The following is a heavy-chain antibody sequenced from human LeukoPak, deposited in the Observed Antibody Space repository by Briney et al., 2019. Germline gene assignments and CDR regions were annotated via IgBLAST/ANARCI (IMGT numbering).Heavy chain of an antibody. J-gene: IGHJ4*02. CDR2: IIPILGIA. CDR3: ARDSAYTAVAGIFDY. V-gene: IGHV1-69*04. Sequence: ASVKVSFKASGGTFRSHAISWVRQAPGQGLEWMGRIIPILGIANYARKFQGRVTIPADKSTSTAYMELSSLRSEDTAVYYCARDSAYTAVAGIFDYWGQGTLVTVSS. D-gene: IGHD6-19*01. CDR1: GGTFRSHA.